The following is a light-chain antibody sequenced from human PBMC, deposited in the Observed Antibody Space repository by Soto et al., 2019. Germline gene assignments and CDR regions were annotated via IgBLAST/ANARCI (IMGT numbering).Light chain of an antibody. CDR3: CSYAGSYTWV. CDR2: DVS. Sequence: QSVLTQPRSASGSPGQSVTISSTGTSSDVGGYNFVSWYQQHPGKAPKLMIYDVSKRPSGVPDRFSGSKSGNTASLTISGLQAEDEADYYCCSYAGSYTWVFGGGTKLTFL. V-gene: IGLV2-11*01. J-gene: IGLJ3*02. CDR1: SSDVGGYNF.